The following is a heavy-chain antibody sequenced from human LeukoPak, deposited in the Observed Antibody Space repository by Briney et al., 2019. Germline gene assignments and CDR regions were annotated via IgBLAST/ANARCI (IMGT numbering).Heavy chain of an antibody. J-gene: IGHJ4*02. D-gene: IGHD6-13*01. Sequence: GGSLRLSCAASGFTFDDYAMHWVRQAPGRGLEWVSGISWNSGSIGYADSVKGRFTISRDNAKNSLYLQMNSLRAEDTALYYCAKDLAAAGTHFDYWGQGTLVTVSS. CDR1: GFTFDDYA. CDR2: ISWNSGSI. CDR3: AKDLAAAGTHFDY. V-gene: IGHV3-9*01.